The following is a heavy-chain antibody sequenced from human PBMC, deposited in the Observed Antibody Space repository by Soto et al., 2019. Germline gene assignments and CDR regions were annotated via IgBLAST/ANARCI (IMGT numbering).Heavy chain of an antibody. Sequence: PSETLSLTCTVSGGSISSYYWSWIRQPPGKGLEWIGYIYYSGSTNYNPSLKSRVTISVDTSKNQFSLKLSSVTAADTAVYYCARDRGIWLGEFDYYYMDVWGKGTTVTLSS. CDR1: GGSISSYY. J-gene: IGHJ6*03. CDR2: IYYSGST. V-gene: IGHV4-59*01. CDR3: ARDRGIWLGEFDYYYMDV. D-gene: IGHD3-10*01.